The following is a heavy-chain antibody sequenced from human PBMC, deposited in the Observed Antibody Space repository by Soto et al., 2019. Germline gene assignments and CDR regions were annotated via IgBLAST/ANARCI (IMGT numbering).Heavy chain of an antibody. CDR1: GFTFSSYG. CDR2: IWYDGSNK. V-gene: IGHV3-33*01. Sequence: QVQLVESGGGVVQPGRSLRLSCAASGFTFSSYGMHWVRQAPGKGLEWVAVIWYDGSNKYYADSVKGRFTISRDNSKNTLYLQMNGLRGEDTAVYYCASEGYVGCGGYYFDYWGQGTLVTVSS. CDR3: ASEGYVGCGGYYFDY. J-gene: IGHJ4*02. D-gene: IGHD5-12*01.